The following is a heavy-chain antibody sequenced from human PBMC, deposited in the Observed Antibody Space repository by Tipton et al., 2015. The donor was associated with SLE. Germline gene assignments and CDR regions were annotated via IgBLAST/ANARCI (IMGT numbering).Heavy chain of an antibody. D-gene: IGHD3-10*01. Sequence: TLSLTCTVSGGSLRSNYWNCIRQPPGKGLERFGYTHTSGSTNYHPSLKSRVSISVDTSKNQVSLKLTSVAAADTGVYYCASGGYYASGSYYGGWFDPWGQGTLVTVSS. CDR3: ASGGYYASGSYYGGWFDP. CDR2: THTSGST. CDR1: GGSLRSNY. V-gene: IGHV4-4*08. J-gene: IGHJ5*02.